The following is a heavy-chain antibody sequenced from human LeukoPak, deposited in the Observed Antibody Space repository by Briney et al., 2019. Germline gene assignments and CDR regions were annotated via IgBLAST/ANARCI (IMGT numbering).Heavy chain of an antibody. V-gene: IGHV1-69*06. CDR2: IIPIFGTA. D-gene: IGHD3-16*01. CDR3: AKDSQGGRPYYYYGMDV. J-gene: IGHJ6*02. CDR1: GGTFSSYA. Sequence: ASVKVSCKASGGTFSSYAISWVRQAPGQGLEWMGGIIPIFGTANYAQKFQGRVTITADKSTSTAYMELSSLRSEDTAVYYCAKDSQGGRPYYYYGMDVWGQGTTVTVSS.